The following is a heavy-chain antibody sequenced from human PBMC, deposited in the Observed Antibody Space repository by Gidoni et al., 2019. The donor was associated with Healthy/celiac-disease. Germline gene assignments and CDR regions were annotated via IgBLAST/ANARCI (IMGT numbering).Heavy chain of an antibody. D-gene: IGHD3-3*01. CDR3: ASPNDFWSGYYPPYGMDV. CDR1: GGTFSSYA. V-gene: IGHV1-69*01. J-gene: IGHJ6*02. Sequence: QVQLVQSGAEVKKPGSSVKVSCKASGGTFSSYAISWVRQAPGQGLEWMGGIIPIFGTANYAQKFQGRVTITADESTSTAYMELSSLRSEDTAVYYCASPNDFWSGYYPPYGMDVWGQGTTVTVSS. CDR2: IIPIFGTA.